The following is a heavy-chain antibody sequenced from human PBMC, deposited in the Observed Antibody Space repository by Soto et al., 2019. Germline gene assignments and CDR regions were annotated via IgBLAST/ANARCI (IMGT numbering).Heavy chain of an antibody. CDR2: IYWDDDK. CDR3: THSLYVYFWSTTWFDP. CDR1: GFSLSTSGVG. J-gene: IGHJ5*02. V-gene: IGHV2-5*02. Sequence: QITLKESGPTLVKPTQTLTLTCTFSGFSLSTSGVGVGWIRQPPGKALEWLALIYWDDDKRYSPSLKSRLTITMDTSQTPVALTMTNIDPVDTATYSGTHSLYVYFWSTTWFDPWGQGTLVTVSS. D-gene: IGHD3-16*01.